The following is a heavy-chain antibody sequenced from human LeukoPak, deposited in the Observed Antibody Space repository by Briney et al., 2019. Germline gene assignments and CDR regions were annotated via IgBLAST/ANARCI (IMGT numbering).Heavy chain of an antibody. Sequence: PGGSLRLSCAASGFTFSSYGMHWVRQAPGKGLEWVAVISYDGSNKYYADSVKGRFTISRDNSKNTLYLQMNSLRAEDTAVYYCAKASGYGDSRTSLFAYWGQGTLVTVSS. CDR3: AKASGYGDSRTSLFAY. V-gene: IGHV3-30*18. CDR1: GFTFSSYG. D-gene: IGHD4-17*01. CDR2: ISYDGSNK. J-gene: IGHJ4*02.